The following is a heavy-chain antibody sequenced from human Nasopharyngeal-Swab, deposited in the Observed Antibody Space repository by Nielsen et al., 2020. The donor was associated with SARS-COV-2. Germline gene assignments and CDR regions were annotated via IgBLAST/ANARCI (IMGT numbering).Heavy chain of an antibody. Sequence: GGSLRLSCAASGFTFSSYAMSWVRQAPGKGLEWVSAISGSGGSTYYADSAKGRFTISRDNSKNTLYLQMNSLRAEDTAVYYCATRGYSYGSVDYWGQGTLVTVSS. CDR3: ATRGYSYGSVDY. V-gene: IGHV3-23*01. J-gene: IGHJ4*02. CDR2: ISGSGGST. D-gene: IGHD5-18*01. CDR1: GFTFSSYA.